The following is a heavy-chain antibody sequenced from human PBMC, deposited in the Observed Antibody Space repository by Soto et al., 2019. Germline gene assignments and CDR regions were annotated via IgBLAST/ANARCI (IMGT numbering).Heavy chain of an antibody. J-gene: IGHJ5*02. V-gene: IGHV4-4*07. CDR1: GGSMSSYF. CDR3: ARGLSAFDP. D-gene: IGHD3-16*01. Sequence: PSETLSLTCAVSGGSMSSYFWSWIRQPAGKGLEWIGRIYSSGSTSYNPSLKSRVTLSVDTSKNQVSLRLNSMTAADTAVYYCARGLSAFDPWGQRTLVTVSS. CDR2: IYSSGST.